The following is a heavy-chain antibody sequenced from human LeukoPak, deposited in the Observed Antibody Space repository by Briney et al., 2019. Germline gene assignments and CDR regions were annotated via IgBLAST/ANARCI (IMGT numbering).Heavy chain of an antibody. V-gene: IGHV3-13*01. J-gene: IGHJ4*02. CDR1: GFTFSSYD. CDR3: ARVVWGWDTAMPTPFDY. Sequence: GSLRLSCAASGFTFSSYDMHWVRQATGKGLEWVSAIGTDGDTFYPGSVKGRFTISRDNAENSLYLQMSSLRAEDTAVYYCARVVWGWDTAMPTPFDYWGQGTLVTVSS. D-gene: IGHD5-18*01. CDR2: IGTDGDT.